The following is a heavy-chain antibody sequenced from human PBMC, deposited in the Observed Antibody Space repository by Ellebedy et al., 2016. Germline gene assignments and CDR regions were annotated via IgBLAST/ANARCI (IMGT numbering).Heavy chain of an antibody. V-gene: IGHV1-69*13. J-gene: IGHJ4*02. CDR2: IIPLFETP. CDR1: GGTFRSFA. D-gene: IGHD6-19*01. CDR3: ANADSVSGIDDY. Sequence: SVKVPCKASGGTFRSFAISWVRQAPGQRLEWMGGIIPLFETPDYSEKFQGRLTITADEATTTAYMELSNLRSEDTAMYYCANADSVSGIDDYWGQGTLVTVSS.